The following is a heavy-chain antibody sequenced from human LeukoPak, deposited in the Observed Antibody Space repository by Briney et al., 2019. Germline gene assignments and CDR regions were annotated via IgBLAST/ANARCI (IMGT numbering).Heavy chain of an antibody. Sequence: PSETLSLTCSVSGGSISGYYWSWIRQPAGKGLEWIGRIYSSGSTNYNPSLQSRVTISVDTSKNQFSLRLSSVTAADTAVYSCARVDGPFHYWGQGTLVTVSS. CDR2: IYSSGST. V-gene: IGHV4-4*07. D-gene: IGHD2-2*03. CDR1: GGSISGYY. CDR3: ARVDGPFHY. J-gene: IGHJ4*02.